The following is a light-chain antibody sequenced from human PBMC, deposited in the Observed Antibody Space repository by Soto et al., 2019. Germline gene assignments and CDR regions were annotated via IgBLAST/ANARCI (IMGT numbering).Light chain of an antibody. CDR2: EVT. Sequence: QSVLTQPASVSGSPGQSITISCTGTSADVGGFNFVSWYRQSPGEAPKLVIYEVTNRPSGVSNRFSGSKSGNTASLTISGLQAEDEADYYCSSYTRSTNLLFGGGTKLTVL. CDR1: SADVGGFNF. V-gene: IGLV2-14*01. J-gene: IGLJ3*02. CDR3: SSYTRSTNLL.